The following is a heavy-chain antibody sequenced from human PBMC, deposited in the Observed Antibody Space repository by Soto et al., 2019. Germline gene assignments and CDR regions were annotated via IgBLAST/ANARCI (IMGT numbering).Heavy chain of an antibody. J-gene: IGHJ5*02. Sequence: PEETLSLTCTVSGGSISSYYWSWIRQPPGKGLEWIGYIYYSGSTNYNPSLKSRVTISVDTSKNQFSLKLSSVTAADTAVYYCARASRSSYGFWSGSSPAPFDPWGQGTLVTVSS. CDR2: IYYSGST. CDR1: GGSISSYY. V-gene: IGHV4-59*08. D-gene: IGHD3-3*01. CDR3: ARASRSSYGFWSGSSPAPFDP.